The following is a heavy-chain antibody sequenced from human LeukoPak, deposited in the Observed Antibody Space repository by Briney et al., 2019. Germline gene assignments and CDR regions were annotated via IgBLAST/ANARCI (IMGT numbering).Heavy chain of an antibody. CDR2: IIPIFGTA. CDR1: GYTFTSYG. J-gene: IGHJ6*02. CDR3: ARDLNQETYYYGMDV. Sequence: SVKVSCKASGYTFTSYGISWVRQAPGQGLEWMGGIIPIFGTANYAQKFQGRVTITADESTSTAYMELSSLRSEDTAVYYCARDLNQETYYYGMDVWGQGTTVTVSS. V-gene: IGHV1-69*13. D-gene: IGHD1-14*01.